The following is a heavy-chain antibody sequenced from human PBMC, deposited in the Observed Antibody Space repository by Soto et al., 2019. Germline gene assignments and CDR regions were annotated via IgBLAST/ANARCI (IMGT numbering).Heavy chain of an antibody. Sequence: QVQLVQSGAEVKKPGASVKVSCKDSGYTFTSYDINWVRQATGQGLEWMGWMNPNSGNTGYAQKFQGRVTMTRHTSINTAYMALSSLRSEETAVYYCARETGRSGFDRWGQGILVTVSS. V-gene: IGHV1-8*01. CDR2: MNPNSGNT. J-gene: IGHJ5*02. CDR1: GYTFTSYD. CDR3: ARETGRSGFDR.